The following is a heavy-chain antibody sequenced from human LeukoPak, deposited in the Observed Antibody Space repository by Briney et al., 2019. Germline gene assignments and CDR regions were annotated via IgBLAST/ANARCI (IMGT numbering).Heavy chain of an antibody. D-gene: IGHD6-19*01. J-gene: IGHJ3*02. CDR2: TSGGGIST. CDR1: GFTFSSYA. CDR3: AKKGVRIAVAGSGDAFDI. V-gene: IGHV3-23*01. Sequence: GGSLRLSCAASGFTFSSYAMSWVRQAPGKGLEWVSATSGGGISTYYADPVKGRFTISRDNSKNTLHLQMNSLRAEDTAVYYCAKKGVRIAVAGSGDAFDIWGQGTMVTVSS.